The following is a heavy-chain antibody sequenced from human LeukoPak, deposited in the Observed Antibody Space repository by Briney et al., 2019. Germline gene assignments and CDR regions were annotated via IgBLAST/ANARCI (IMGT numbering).Heavy chain of an antibody. Sequence: SETLSLTCTVSGGSISSSSYYWGWIRQPPGKGLEWIGSIYYSGSTYYNPSLKSRVTISVDTSKNQFSLKLSSVTAADTAVYYCARDPARTRFDYWGQGALVTVSS. J-gene: IGHJ4*02. CDR1: GGSISSSSYY. V-gene: IGHV4-39*07. CDR2: IYYSGST. CDR3: ARDPARTRFDY.